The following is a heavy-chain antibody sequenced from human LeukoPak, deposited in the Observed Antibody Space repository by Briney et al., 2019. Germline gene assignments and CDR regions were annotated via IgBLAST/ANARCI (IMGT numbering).Heavy chain of an antibody. CDR3: ARVGYSSGWYPLDY. CDR2: IYAIGST. V-gene: IGHV4-4*07. CDR1: GVSISSYY. Sequence: SETLSLTCTVSGVSISSYYWSWIRQPAGKGLEWIGRIYAIGSTNYNPSLKSRVTMSVDTSKNQFSLNLNSVTAADTAVYYCARVGYSSGWYPLDYWGQGTLVTVSS. D-gene: IGHD6-19*01. J-gene: IGHJ4*02.